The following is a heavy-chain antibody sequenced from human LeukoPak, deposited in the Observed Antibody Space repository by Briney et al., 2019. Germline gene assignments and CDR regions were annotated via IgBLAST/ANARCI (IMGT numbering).Heavy chain of an antibody. J-gene: IGHJ4*02. CDR1: GFTFSSYS. D-gene: IGHD1-26*01. CDR2: ISSSSTI. V-gene: IGHV3-48*01. CDR3: ARDVTSSYGY. Sequence: PGGSLRLSCAASGFTFSSYSMTWVRQAPGKGLEWVSYISSSSTIYYADSVKGRFTISRDNAKNSLYLQMNSLRAEDTAVYYCARDVTSSYGYWGQGTLVTVSS.